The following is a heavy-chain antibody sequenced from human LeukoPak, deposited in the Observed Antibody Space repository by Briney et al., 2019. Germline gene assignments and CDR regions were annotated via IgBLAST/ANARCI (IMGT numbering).Heavy chain of an antibody. CDR1: GGTFSGYY. CDR3: GRTIRYCSRTSCWCWFDP. CDR2: INHSGST. J-gene: IGHJ5*02. D-gene: IGHD2-2*01. Sequence: SETLSLTCAVYGGTFSGYYWSWIRQPPGKGLEWIGEINHSGSTTYYPSLKSRVTIFVDTYKNQFSLKLISVPAADTAAYYYGRTIRYCSRTSCWCWFDPWGQGTLVTVSS. V-gene: IGHV4-34*01.